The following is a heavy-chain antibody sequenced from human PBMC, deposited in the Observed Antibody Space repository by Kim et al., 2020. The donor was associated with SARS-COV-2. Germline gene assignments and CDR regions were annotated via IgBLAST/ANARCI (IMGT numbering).Heavy chain of an antibody. D-gene: IGHD6-13*01. CDR2: ISSSSSYI. Sequence: GGSLRLSCAASGFTFSSYSMNWVRQAPGKGLEWVSSISSSSSYIYYADSVKGRFTISRDNAKNSLYLQMNSLRAEDTAVYYCARDRMGSSSRYYYYGMDVWGQGTTVTVSS. CDR1: GFTFSSYS. CDR3: ARDRMGSSSRYYYYGMDV. J-gene: IGHJ6*02. V-gene: IGHV3-21*01.